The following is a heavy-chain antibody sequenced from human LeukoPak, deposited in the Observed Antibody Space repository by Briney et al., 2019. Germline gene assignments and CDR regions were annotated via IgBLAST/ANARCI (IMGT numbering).Heavy chain of an antibody. J-gene: IGHJ4*02. CDR3: AREASSGRWYFDY. CDR1: GFTVSSNY. D-gene: IGHD6-19*01. V-gene: IGHV3-53*01. CDR2: IYSGGST. Sequence: GGSLRLSCAASGFTVSSNYMSWVRQAPGKGLEWVSVIYSGGSTYYADSVKGRFTISRDNSKNTLYLQMNSLRAEDTAVYYCAREASSGRWYFDYWGQGTLVTVSS.